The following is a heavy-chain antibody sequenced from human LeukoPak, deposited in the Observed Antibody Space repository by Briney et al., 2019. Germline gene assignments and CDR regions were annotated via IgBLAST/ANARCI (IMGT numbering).Heavy chain of an antibody. D-gene: IGHD2-2*01. J-gene: IGHJ4*02. CDR3: ARLGYCSSNSCYGVDY. CDR2: VSTYSADT. Sequence: ASVKVSCKTSGYTFTTYGISWVRQAPGQGLEWMGWVSTYSADTYYAQKVQGRVTMTTDTSTSTAYMELRSLRFDDTAVYYCARLGYCSSNSCYGVDYWGQGTLVTVSS. V-gene: IGHV1-18*01. CDR1: GYTFTTYG.